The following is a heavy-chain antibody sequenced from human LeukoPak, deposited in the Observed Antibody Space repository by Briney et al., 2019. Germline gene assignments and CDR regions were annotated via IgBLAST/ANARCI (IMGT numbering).Heavy chain of an antibody. CDR3: ARGPLTVTRGFDP. Sequence: SETLSLTCTVSGDSISSGDYYWSWIRQPAGKGLEWIGRISSSGSTNYNPSLKSRVTISVDTSKNQFSLRLSSVTAADTAVYYCARGPLTVTRGFDPWGQGTLVTVSS. J-gene: IGHJ5*02. V-gene: IGHV4-61*02. CDR2: ISSSGST. CDR1: GDSISSGDYY. D-gene: IGHD4-17*01.